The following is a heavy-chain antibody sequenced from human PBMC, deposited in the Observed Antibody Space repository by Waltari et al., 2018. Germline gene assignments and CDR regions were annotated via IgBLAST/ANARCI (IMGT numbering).Heavy chain of an antibody. D-gene: IGHD1-20*01. CDR2: AYYRSKWSN. CDR1: GDSFSYTNVA. V-gene: IGHV6-1*01. Sequence: QVQLQQSGPRLVKPSQTLSPTCAVPGDSFSYTNVAWNWFRQSPSRGLEWLGRAYYRSKWSNDYAVSVKSRIAINPDTSKNEFSLQLNSVTPEDTAVYYCARGRYTAFDYWGQGILVTVSS. J-gene: IGHJ4*02. CDR3: ARGRYTAFDY.